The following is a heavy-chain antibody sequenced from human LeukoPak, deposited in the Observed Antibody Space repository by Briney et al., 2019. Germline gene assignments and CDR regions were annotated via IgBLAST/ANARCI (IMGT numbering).Heavy chain of an antibody. CDR2: IYPGDSDT. J-gene: IGHJ4*02. CDR3: ARRDDDYGSVDY. V-gene: IGHV5-51*01. D-gene: IGHD3-10*01. CDR1: GYSFTSYW. Sequence: GESLQIFCNGAGYSFTSYWISCVRQKPRKGLEWMGIIYPGDSDTRYSPSFQGQVTISADKSISTAYLQWSSLKASDTAMYYCARRDDDYGSVDYWGQGTLVTVSS.